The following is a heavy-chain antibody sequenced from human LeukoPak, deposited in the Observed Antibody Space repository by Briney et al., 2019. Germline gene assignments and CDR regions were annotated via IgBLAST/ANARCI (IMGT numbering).Heavy chain of an antibody. J-gene: IGHJ4*02. D-gene: IGHD3-22*01. V-gene: IGHV1-18*01. CDR3: ARARSPPVISHSSGYPRFDY. CDR1: GYTFTSYG. CDR2: ISAYNGNT. Sequence: GASVKVSCKASGYTFTSYGISWVRQAPGQGLEWMGWISAYNGNTNYAQKLQGRVTMTTDTSTSTAYMELRGLRSDDTAVYYCARARSPPVISHSSGYPRFDYWGQGTLVTVSS.